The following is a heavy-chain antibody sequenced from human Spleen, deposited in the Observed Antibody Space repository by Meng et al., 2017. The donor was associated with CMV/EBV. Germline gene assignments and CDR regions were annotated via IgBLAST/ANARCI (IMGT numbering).Heavy chain of an antibody. Sequence: SGDSISTRTSYWGWIRQPPGKGLEWIANIYYSGSTYYNPSLRSRVTISVDTSKNQFSLKLRSTTAADTATYYCARLLMVNRGDSGFDYWGQGTLVTVSS. J-gene: IGHJ4*02. CDR2: IYYSGST. CDR1: GDSISTRTSY. D-gene: IGHD2-21*02. CDR3: ARLLMVNRGDSGFDY. V-gene: IGHV4-39*01.